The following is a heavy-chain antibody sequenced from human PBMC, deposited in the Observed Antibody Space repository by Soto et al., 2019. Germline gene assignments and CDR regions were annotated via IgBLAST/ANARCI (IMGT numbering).Heavy chain of an antibody. CDR3: ARDKSPYSSGWHNRNLDY. Sequence: QVQLVESGGGVVQPGRSLRLSCAASGFTFSTYAMHWVRQAPGKGLEWVAVISYDGSNKYYADSVKGRFTISRDNAKNTRYLQMNSLRAEDTAVYYCARDKSPYSSGWHNRNLDYWCQGTMVTVSS. V-gene: IGHV3-30-3*01. CDR1: GFTFSTYA. D-gene: IGHD6-19*01. CDR2: ISYDGSNK. J-gene: IGHJ4*02.